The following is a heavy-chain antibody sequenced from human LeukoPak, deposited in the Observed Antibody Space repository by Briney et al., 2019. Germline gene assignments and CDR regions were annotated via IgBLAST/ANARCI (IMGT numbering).Heavy chain of an antibody. Sequence: GGSLRLSCAASGFTLDAHGMSWVRQAPGKGLECVSGINWNGGSTDYADSVKGRFTISRDNAKNSLYLQMNSLRVEDTALYYCARDPYGGGNYPPDYWGQGILVTVSS. CDR2: INWNGGST. CDR1: GFTLDAHG. D-gene: IGHD1-26*01. J-gene: IGHJ4*02. CDR3: ARDPYGGGNYPPDY. V-gene: IGHV3-20*04.